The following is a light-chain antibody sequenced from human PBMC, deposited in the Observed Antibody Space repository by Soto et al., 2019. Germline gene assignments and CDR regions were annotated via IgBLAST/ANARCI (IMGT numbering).Light chain of an antibody. J-gene: IGLJ3*02. CDR3: ASWDASLSGWV. CDR1: SSNIGSNY. CDR2: RND. V-gene: IGLV1-47*01. Sequence: QLVLTQPPSASGTPGQRVTISCSGRSSNIGSNYVYWFQHLPGTAPKLLIYRNDQRPSGFPDRVSGSKSGTSASLAISGLRSEDEADYYCASWDASLSGWVFGGGTKVTVL.